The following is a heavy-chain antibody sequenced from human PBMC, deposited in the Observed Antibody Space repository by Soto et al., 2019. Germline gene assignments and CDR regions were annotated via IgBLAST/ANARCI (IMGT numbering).Heavy chain of an antibody. D-gene: IGHD5-18*01. J-gene: IGHJ4*02. CDR1: GDSVSSDNYY. V-gene: IGHV4-61*01. CDR3: ARDIRGFSRAFDY. CDR2: IYSSGNT. Sequence: PSETLSLTCTVSGDSVSSDNYYWTWIRQPPGKGLEWIGYIYSSGNTNYNPSLKSRVTISLDTSSNQFSLKLTSVTAADTAVYYCARDIRGFSRAFDYWGQGTLVTVSS.